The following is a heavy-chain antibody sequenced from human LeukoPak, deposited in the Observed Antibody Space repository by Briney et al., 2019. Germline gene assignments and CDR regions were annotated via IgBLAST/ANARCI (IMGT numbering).Heavy chain of an antibody. CDR2: IKYDGAEK. D-gene: IGHD5-18*01. J-gene: IGHJ5*02. Sequence: GGSLRLSLAVSGFTLSKYWMSWVRPAPGKGAEGVANIKYDGAEKYYADSVKGRFTISRDKAENSLHLQMNSLRGEDTAVYYCARGGYRYGLDLWSQGTLVAVSS. CDR3: ARGGYRYGLDL. V-gene: IGHV3-7*03. CDR1: GFTLSKYW.